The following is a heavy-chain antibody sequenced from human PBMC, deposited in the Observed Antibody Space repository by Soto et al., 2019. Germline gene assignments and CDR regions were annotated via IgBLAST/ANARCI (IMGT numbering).Heavy chain of an antibody. CDR3: VIVFGYYYCNMDV. CDR2: INPSGST. V-gene: IGHV4-34*02. Sequence: QVQLEQWGAGLLKPSGTLSLRCVLSGGSFRGFYWSWIRQAPGQGLEWIGDINPSGSTSYNPSLESRVTIAIDKSNTHFSLNVSSETAADTAVYYCVIVFGYYYCNMDVWGKGTTVTV. CDR1: GGSFRGFY. D-gene: IGHD3-16*01. J-gene: IGHJ6*03.